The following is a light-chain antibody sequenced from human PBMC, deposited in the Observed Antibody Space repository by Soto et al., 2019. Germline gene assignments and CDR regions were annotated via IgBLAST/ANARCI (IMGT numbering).Light chain of an antibody. Sequence: EIVLTQSPGTLSLSPGERATLSCRASQSVTSSLVWYQQKPGQAPRLLIYGAFSRATGIPDRFSGSGSGTDFTLTISRLEPEDFAVYYCQHYGSSLLTFGGGTKVEIK. CDR1: QSVTSS. CDR3: QHYGSSLLT. J-gene: IGKJ4*01. V-gene: IGKV3-20*01. CDR2: GAF.